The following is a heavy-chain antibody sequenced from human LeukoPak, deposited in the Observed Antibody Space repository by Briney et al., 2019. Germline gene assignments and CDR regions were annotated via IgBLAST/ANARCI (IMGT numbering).Heavy chain of an antibody. CDR3: ASGSYYTNYFDY. D-gene: IGHD1-26*01. CDR1: GFTFSSYN. Sequence: GGSLRLSCAASGFTFSSYNMNWVRQAPGKGLEWVSSISSSSSYIYYADSVKGRFTISRDNAKNSLYLQMNSLRAEDTAVYYCASGSYYTNYFDYWGQGTLVTVSS. V-gene: IGHV3-21*01. CDR2: ISSSSSYI. J-gene: IGHJ4*02.